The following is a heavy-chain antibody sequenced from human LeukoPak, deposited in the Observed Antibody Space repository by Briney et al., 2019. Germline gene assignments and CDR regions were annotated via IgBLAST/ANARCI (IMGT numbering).Heavy chain of an antibody. Sequence: SETLSLTCTVYGGSFNDYYWNWIRQPPGKGLEWIGKISHSGSTNYNPSLKSRVTMSVDTSKNQFSLKLSSVTAADTAVYYCARDNGSGYYYDYWGQGTLVTVSS. CDR1: GGSFNDYY. V-gene: IGHV4-34*01. CDR3: ARDNGSGYYYDY. CDR2: ISHSGST. D-gene: IGHD3-22*01. J-gene: IGHJ4*02.